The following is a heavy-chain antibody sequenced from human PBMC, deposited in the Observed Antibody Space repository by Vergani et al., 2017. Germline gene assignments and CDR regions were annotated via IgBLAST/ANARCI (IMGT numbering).Heavy chain of an antibody. Sequence: QVQLQESGPGLVKPSETLSLTCTVSGGSISSYYWSWIRQPPGKGLEWIGYIYYSGSTNYNPSLKSRVTISVDTSKNQFSLKLSSVTAADTAVYYCARGYGLGDYWGQGTLVTVSS. CDR2: IYYSGST. V-gene: IGHV4-59*01. CDR3: ARGYGLGDY. CDR1: GGSISSYY. J-gene: IGHJ4*02. D-gene: IGHD4-17*01.